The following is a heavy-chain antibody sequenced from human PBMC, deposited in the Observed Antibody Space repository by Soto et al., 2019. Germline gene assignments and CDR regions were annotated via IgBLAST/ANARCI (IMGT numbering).Heavy chain of an antibody. CDR2: IYYSGNT. D-gene: IGHD5-18*01. Sequence: ASETLSLTCTVSGGSVSSGDYYWSWIRQPPGKGLEWIGYIYYSGNTNYNPSLKSRVIISVDTSKNLFSLKLTSVTAADTAVYYCARIPVDTSMIYWLDPWGQGTLVTVYS. V-gene: IGHV4-61*08. J-gene: IGHJ5*02. CDR1: GGSVSSGDYY. CDR3: ARIPVDTSMIYWLDP.